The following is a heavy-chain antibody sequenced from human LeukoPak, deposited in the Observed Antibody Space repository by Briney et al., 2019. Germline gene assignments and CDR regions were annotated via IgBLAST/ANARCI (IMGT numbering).Heavy chain of an antibody. CDR1: GGSINYSSYY. Sequence: ETLSLTCTVSGGSINYSSYYWGWIGQPPGKGLEWVSEIYSGGSTYYAASVKGRFSISRDNSKNTVYLQMNSLRVEDTAVYYCARELREHGVFDIWGQGIMVTVSS. D-gene: IGHD1-26*01. CDR3: ARELREHGVFDI. V-gene: IGHV3-53*01. J-gene: IGHJ3*02. CDR2: IYSGGST.